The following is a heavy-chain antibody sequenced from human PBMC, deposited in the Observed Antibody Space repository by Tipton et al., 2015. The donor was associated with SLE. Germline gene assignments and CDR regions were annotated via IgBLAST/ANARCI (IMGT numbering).Heavy chain of an antibody. V-gene: IGHV3-30*03. CDR2: ISYDGSDK. D-gene: IGHD6-19*01. Sequence: SLRLSCAASGFTFSTYWMHWVRQAPGKGLEWVAVISYDGSDKHYADSLKGRFTISRDNSKNTLYLQMNSLRAEDTAVYYCARDLTGSAWYGFDFWGQGTLVTVSS. J-gene: IGHJ4*02. CDR1: GFTFSTYW. CDR3: ARDLTGSAWYGFDF.